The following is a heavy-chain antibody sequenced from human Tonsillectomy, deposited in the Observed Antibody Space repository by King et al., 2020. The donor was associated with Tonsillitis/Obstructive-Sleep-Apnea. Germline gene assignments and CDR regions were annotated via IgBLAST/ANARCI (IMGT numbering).Heavy chain of an antibody. Sequence: VQLQQWGAGLLKPSETLSLTCAVYGGSFSGYNWTWIRQPPGKGREWIGEINHSGSTTYDPSLKSRVTISLDTSKNQFSLKLGSVTAADTAVYYCAGQNLWGYYFDYWGQGTPVTVSS. CDR2: INHSGST. CDR3: AGQNLWGYYFDY. V-gene: IGHV4-34*01. CDR1: GGSFSGYN. D-gene: IGHD7-27*01. J-gene: IGHJ4*02.